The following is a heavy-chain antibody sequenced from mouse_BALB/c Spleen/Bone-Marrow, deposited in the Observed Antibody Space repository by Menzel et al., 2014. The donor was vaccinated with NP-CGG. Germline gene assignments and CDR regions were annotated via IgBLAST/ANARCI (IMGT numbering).Heavy chain of an antibody. CDR3: ARKRDYEYAMDY. CDR1: GYSFTGYY. Sequence: LVKTGASVRISCKASGYSFTGYYMHWVKQSHGKSLEWIGYISCYNGATSYNRKFKGTATFTVDTSSSTAYMQFNSLTSEDSAVYYCARKRDYEYAMDYWGQGTSVTVSS. V-gene: IGHV1S34*01. J-gene: IGHJ4*01. D-gene: IGHD2-4*01. CDR2: ISCYNGAT.